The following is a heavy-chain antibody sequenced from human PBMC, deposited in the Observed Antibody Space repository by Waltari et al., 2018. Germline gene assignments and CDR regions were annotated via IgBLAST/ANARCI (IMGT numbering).Heavy chain of an antibody. CDR3: ARDSLDSGNYYVYHFYGLDV. D-gene: IGHD1-26*01. CDR1: GFTFSSYE. CDR2: ISSSGKTI. Sequence: EVQLVESGGGLVQPGGSLRLSCAVSGFTFSSYEMNWVRQATGKGVEWVSYISSSGKTIYYADSVKGRFTISRDNAKKLLYLQMNSLRAEDTAVYYCARDSLDSGNYYVYHFYGLDVWGQGTTVTVS. J-gene: IGHJ6*02. V-gene: IGHV3-48*03.